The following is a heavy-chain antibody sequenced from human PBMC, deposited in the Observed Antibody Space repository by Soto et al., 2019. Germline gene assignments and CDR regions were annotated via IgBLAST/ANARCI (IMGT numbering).Heavy chain of an antibody. CDR2: ISAYNGNT. V-gene: IGHV1-18*01. CDR1: GYTFTSYG. CDR3: ARLSPAQKSIVVVVAPDY. D-gene: IGHD2-15*01. J-gene: IGHJ4*02. Sequence: GASVKVSCKASGYTFTSYGISWVRQAPGQGLEWMGWISAYNGNTNYAQKLQGRVTMTTDTSTSTAYMELRSLRSDDTAVYYCARLSPAQKSIVVVVAPDYWGQGTLVTVSS.